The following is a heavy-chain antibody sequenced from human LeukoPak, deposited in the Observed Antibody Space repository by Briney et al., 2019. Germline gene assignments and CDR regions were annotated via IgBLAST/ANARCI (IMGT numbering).Heavy chain of an antibody. CDR2: IYYSGST. J-gene: IGHJ6*02. Sequence: PSETLSLTCTVSGGSISSYYWSWIRQPPGKGLEWIGYIYYSGSTNYNPSLKSRVTISVDTSKNQFSLKLSSVTAADTAVYYCARAPGRNYYYYYGMDVWGQGTTVTVSS. D-gene: IGHD1-26*01. CDR3: ARAPGRNYYYYYGMDV. CDR1: GGSISSYY. V-gene: IGHV4-59*01.